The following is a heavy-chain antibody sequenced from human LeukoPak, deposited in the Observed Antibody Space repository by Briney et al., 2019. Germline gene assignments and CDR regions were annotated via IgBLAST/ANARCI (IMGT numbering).Heavy chain of an antibody. D-gene: IGHD1-26*01. J-gene: IGHJ4*02. CDR2: IYYSGST. V-gene: IGHV4-59*12. CDR1: GGSISSYY. Sequence: SETLSLTCTVSGGSISSYYWSWIRQPPGKGLEWIGYIYYSGSTYYNPSLKSRVTISVDTSKNQFSLKLSSVTAADTAVYYCARDRYSGSLHDFDYWGQGTLVTVSS. CDR3: ARDRYSGSLHDFDY.